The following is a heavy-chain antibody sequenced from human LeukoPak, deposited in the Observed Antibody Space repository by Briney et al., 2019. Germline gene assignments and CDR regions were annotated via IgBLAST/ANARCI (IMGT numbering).Heavy chain of an antibody. CDR2: IYYSGST. CDR3: ARDLEKQLVLFAFDI. D-gene: IGHD6-6*01. J-gene: IGHJ3*02. Sequence: SDTLSLTCTVSVGSVSRYYWSWIRQPPGKGLEGIRYIYYSGSTNYHPSLKSRVTISVDTSKNQFSLKLSSVTAADTAVYFCARDLEKQLVLFAFDIWGQGTMVTVSS. V-gene: IGHV4-59*02. CDR1: VGSVSRYY.